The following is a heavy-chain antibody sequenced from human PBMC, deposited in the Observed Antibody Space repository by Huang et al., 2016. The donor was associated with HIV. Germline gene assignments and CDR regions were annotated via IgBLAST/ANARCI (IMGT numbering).Heavy chain of an antibody. J-gene: IGHJ2*01. CDR2: INDNGYT. Sequence: QVQLQQWGAGLLKPSETLSLTCAVYGGSVRGHYWSWIRQPPGKGLEGMAEINDNGYTNYNPSIKSRVTIAVHTSRNQFSLKLNSVTAADAAVYYCARASWYEPRSWYFGLWGRGTLVTVSS. CDR3: ARASWYEPRSWYFGL. D-gene: IGHD6-13*01. V-gene: IGHV4-34*01. CDR1: GGSVRGHY.